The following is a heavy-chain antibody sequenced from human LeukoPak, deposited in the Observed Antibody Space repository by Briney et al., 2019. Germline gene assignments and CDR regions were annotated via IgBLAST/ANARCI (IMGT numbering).Heavy chain of an antibody. V-gene: IGHV3-30*01. D-gene: IGHD1-14*01. CDR3: ARNHFNQNVFDV. Sequence: SGGSLRLSCAASGFTFTDYAFHWVRQAPGKGVEWVTIISYSGESYADSVRGRFAISRDNSKNTVYLQMDSLRADDTAMYYCARNHFNQNVFDVWGQGTMVTVSS. CDR2: ISYSGE. CDR1: GFTFTDYA. J-gene: IGHJ3*01.